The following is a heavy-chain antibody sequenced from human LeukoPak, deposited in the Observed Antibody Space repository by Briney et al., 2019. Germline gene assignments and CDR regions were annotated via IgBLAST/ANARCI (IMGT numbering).Heavy chain of an antibody. J-gene: IGHJ5*02. CDR3: ARGRLYDYGDYVLSWFDL. D-gene: IGHD4-17*01. Sequence: SGGSLRLSCAASGFTFSSYSMNWVRQAPGKGLEWVSSISSSSSYIYYADSVRGRFTISRDNAKNSLYLQMNSLRAEDTAVYYCARGRLYDYGDYVLSWFDLWGQGTLVTVSS. CDR2: ISSSSSYI. CDR1: GFTFSSYS. V-gene: IGHV3-21*01.